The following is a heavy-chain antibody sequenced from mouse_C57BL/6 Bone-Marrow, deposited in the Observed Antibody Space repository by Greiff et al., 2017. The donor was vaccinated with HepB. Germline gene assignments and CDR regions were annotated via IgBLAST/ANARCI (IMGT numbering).Heavy chain of an antibody. CDR2: IWGVGST. D-gene: IGHD1-1*01. Sequence: VQLQESGPGLVAPSQSLSITCTVSGFSLTSYGVDWVRQSPGKGLESLGVIWGVGSTNYNSALKSRLSISKDNSKSQVFLKMNSLQTDDTAMYYWSYGSRGYWYFDVWGTGTTVTVSS. CDR3: SYGSRGYWYFDV. V-gene: IGHV2-6*01. J-gene: IGHJ1*03. CDR1: GFSLTSYG.